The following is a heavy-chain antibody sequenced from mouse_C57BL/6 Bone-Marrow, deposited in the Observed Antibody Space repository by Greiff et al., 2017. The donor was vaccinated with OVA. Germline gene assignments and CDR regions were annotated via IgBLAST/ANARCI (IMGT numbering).Heavy chain of an antibody. V-gene: IGHV1-76*01. CDR1: GYTFTDYY. D-gene: IGHD3-2*02. CDR2: IYPGSGNT. J-gene: IGHJ4*01. Sequence: VQRVESGAELVRPGASVKLSCKASGYTFTDYYINWVKQRPGPGLEWIARIYPGSGNTYYNEKFKGKATLTAEKSSSTAYMQLSSLTSEDSAVYFCARVETAQATDYAMDYWGQGTSVTVSS. CDR3: ARVETAQATDYAMDY.